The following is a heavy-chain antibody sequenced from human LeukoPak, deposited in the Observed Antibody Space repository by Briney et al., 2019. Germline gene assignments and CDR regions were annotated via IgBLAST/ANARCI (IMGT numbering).Heavy chain of an antibody. V-gene: IGHV1-8*02. CDR2: MNPNSGNT. CDR1: GYTFTGYY. D-gene: IGHD2-15*01. CDR3: ARGRKRLLIFRSHLRSYGMDV. Sequence: ASVKVSCKASGYTFTGYYIHWVRQAPGQGLEWMGWMNPNSGNTGYAQKFQGRVTMTRNTSISTAYMELSSLRSEDTAVYYCARGRKRLLIFRSHLRSYGMDVWGQGTTITVSS. J-gene: IGHJ6*02.